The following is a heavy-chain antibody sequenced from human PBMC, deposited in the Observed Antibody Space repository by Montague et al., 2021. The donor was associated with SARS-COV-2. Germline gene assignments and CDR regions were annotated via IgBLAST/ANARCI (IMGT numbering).Heavy chain of an antibody. CDR2: IYASGGT. J-gene: IGHJ4*02. CDR1: GDSISSYY. CDR3: GRGVVAATPLVDY. Sequence: SETLSLTCTVSGDSISSYYWNWIRQPAGKGLEWIGRIYASGGTNYNPSLKSRVTMSVDTSKNQFSLTLNSVTASDTAVYDCGRGVVAATPLVDYWGRGTLVTVSS. D-gene: IGHD2-15*01. V-gene: IGHV4-4*07.